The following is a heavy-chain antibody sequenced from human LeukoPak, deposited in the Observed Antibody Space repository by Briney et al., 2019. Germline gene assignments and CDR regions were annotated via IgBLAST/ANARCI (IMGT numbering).Heavy chain of an antibody. Sequence: GGTLRLSCAASGFTFSRYAMRSVRQAPGERLERVSTINSGGNTYSADSMKGRFTISRDNAKNALFLRMNSLRVDVTGVYYCSKHPPISAAGPRYSDRWGQGTLVTVSS. V-gene: IGHV3-23*01. CDR1: GFTFSRYA. CDR3: SKHPPISAAGPRYSDR. J-gene: IGHJ4*02. D-gene: IGHD6-13*01. CDR2: INSGGNT.